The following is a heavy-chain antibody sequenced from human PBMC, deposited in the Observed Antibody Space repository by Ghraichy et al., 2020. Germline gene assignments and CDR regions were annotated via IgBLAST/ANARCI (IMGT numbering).Heavy chain of an antibody. CDR1: GFTITTSA. J-gene: IGHJ5*02. Sequence: GGSLRLSCAASGFTITTSAMSWVRQAPGKGLEWVSAISGRAGDTYYADSVKGRFTISRDNSKDTLYLQMNSLRAEDTAVYYCAEDLVGSNTWGLGTLVTVSS. V-gene: IGHV3-23*01. D-gene: IGHD2-15*01. CDR2: ISGRAGDT. CDR3: AEDLVGSNT.